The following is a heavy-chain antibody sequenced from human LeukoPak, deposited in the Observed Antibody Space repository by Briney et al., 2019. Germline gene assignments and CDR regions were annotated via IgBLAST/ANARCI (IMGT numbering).Heavy chain of an antibody. J-gene: IGHJ6*02. D-gene: IGHD1-26*01. CDR2: IYSGGST. Sequence: GGSLRLSCAASGFTVSSNYMSWVRQAPGKGLEWVSVIYSGGSTYYADSVKGRFTISRDNSKNTLYLQMNSLRAEDTAVYYCAAVLYSGSFSGDVWGQGTTVTVSS. CDR1: GFTVSSNY. V-gene: IGHV3-53*01. CDR3: AAVLYSGSFSGDV.